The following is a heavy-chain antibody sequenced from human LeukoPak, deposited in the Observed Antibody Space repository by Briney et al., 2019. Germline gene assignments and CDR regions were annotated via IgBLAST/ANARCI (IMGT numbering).Heavy chain of an antibody. CDR1: GGTFSSYA. Sequence: ASVKVSCKASGGTFSSYAISWVRQAPGQGLEWMGGIIAIFGTANYAQKFQGRVTITADESTSTAYMELSSLRSEDTAVYYCAKARAAPRPYCTNGVCYTLEGFDYWGQGTLVTVSS. V-gene: IGHV1-69*13. J-gene: IGHJ4*02. CDR3: AKARAAPRPYCTNGVCYTLEGFDY. CDR2: IIAIFGTA. D-gene: IGHD2-8*01.